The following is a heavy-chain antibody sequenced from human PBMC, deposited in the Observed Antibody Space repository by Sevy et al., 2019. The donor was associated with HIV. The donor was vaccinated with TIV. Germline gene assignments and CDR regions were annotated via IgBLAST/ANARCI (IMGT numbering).Heavy chain of an antibody. Sequence: GGSLRLSCAATGFTFSNYAMHWVRQAPGKGMEWVAIIWSDGAYQYHGDSVKGRFTISRDNFKNTLYLQMNNVRVEDTAVYYCARGGYYYDNAAYYALDSWGPGTLVTVSS. CDR1: GFTFSNYA. CDR2: IWSDGAYQ. J-gene: IGHJ4*02. D-gene: IGHD3-22*01. CDR3: ARGGYYYDNAAYYALDS. V-gene: IGHV3-33*01.